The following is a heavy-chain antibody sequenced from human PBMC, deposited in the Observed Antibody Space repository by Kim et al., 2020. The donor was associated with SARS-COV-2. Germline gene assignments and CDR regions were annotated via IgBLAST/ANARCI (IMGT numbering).Heavy chain of an antibody. CDR3: ARGYFDSSGYSIPFDY. J-gene: IGHJ4*01. V-gene: IGHV4-59*01. CDR2: IYYSGTT. D-gene: IGHD3-22*01. Sequence: SETLSLTCTVSGASISSSYWSWIRQPPGKGLEWIGYIYYSGTTNYNPSLKSRVTISVDTSKNQFSLNLSSVTAADTAVYYCARGYFDSSGYSIPFDYWG. CDR1: GASISSSY.